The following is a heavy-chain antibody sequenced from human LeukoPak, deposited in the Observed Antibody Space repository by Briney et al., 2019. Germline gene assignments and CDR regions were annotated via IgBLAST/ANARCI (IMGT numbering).Heavy chain of an antibody. Sequence: ASVKVSCKASGYTFTGYYMHWVRQAPGQGLEWMGWINPNSGGTNYAQKFQGRVTMTRDTSISTAYMELSRLRSDGTAVYYCASPILWLDAFDIWGQGTMVTVSS. D-gene: IGHD2-21*01. CDR2: INPNSGGT. CDR1: GYTFTGYY. CDR3: ASPILWLDAFDI. V-gene: IGHV1-2*02. J-gene: IGHJ3*02.